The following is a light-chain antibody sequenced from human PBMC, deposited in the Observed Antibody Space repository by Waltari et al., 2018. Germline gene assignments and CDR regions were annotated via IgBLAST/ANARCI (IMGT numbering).Light chain of an antibody. J-gene: IGKJ4*01. Sequence: EIVLTQSPGTLSLSPGERATLSCRASQTISGSWLTWYQQKPGQAPRLVIYGASIRATAIPDRFSGSGSGTDFTLTISRLEPEDFAVYYCQQYDGSSVTFGGGTKVELK. CDR3: QQYDGSSVT. CDR1: QTISGSW. CDR2: GAS. V-gene: IGKV3-20*01.